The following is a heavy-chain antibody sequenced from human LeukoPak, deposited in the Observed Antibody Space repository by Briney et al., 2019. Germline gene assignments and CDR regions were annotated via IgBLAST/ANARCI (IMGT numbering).Heavy chain of an antibody. CDR1: GGSFSGYY. CDR3: ARPPGRWLQLGRAFDI. J-gene: IGHJ3*02. CDR2: INHSGST. D-gene: IGHD5-24*01. Sequence: SETLSLTCAVYGGSFSGYYWSWIRQPPGKGLEWIGEINHSGSTNYNPSLKCRVTISVDTSKNQFSLKLSSVTAADTAVYYCARPPGRWLQLGRAFDIWGQGTMVTVSS. V-gene: IGHV4-34*01.